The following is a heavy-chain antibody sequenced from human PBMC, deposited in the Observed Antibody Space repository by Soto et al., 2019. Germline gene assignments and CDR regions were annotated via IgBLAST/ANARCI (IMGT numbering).Heavy chain of an antibody. Sequence: EMQLVESGGGLVQPGGSLRLSCAVSGFSFSNHWITWVRQAPGKGLEWVANIKGDGSEKYYVDAMKGRITISRDYAKNSVFLQMNSLRAEDTAVYYCARGHFGMDVW. CDR3: ARGHFGMDV. V-gene: IGHV3-7*03. J-gene: IGHJ6*01. CDR1: GFSFSNHW. CDR2: IKGDGSEK.